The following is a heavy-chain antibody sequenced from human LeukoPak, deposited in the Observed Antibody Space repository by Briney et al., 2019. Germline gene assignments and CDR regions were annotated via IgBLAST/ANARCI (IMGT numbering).Heavy chain of an antibody. V-gene: IGHV3-30*18. CDR2: ISYDGSNK. CDR3: AKGDYGSGSSYHY. Sequence: PGRSLRLSCAASGFTFSSYGMHWVRQAPGKGLEWVAVISYDGSNKYYADSVKGRFTISRDNSENTLYLQMNSLRAEDTAVYYRAKGDYGSGSSYHYWGQGTLVTVSS. CDR1: GFTFSSYG. J-gene: IGHJ4*02. D-gene: IGHD3-10*01.